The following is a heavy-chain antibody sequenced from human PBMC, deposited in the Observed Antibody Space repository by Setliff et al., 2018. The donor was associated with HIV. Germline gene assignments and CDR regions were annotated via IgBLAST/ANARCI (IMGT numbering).Heavy chain of an antibody. CDR2: IYPGGGSI. CDR3: ATQSFSDTDNYYYAAFDI. V-gene: IGHV4-4*09. J-gene: IGHJ3*02. Sequence: PSETLSLTCTVSGGSIRSYYWNCLRQPPGKGLELIGYIYPGGGSINYNPSLKSRLTISVDTSKNQLSLKLRSVTAADTAVYYCATQSFSDTDNYYYAAFDIWGQGTMVTVSS. D-gene: IGHD3-22*01. CDR1: GGSIRSYY.